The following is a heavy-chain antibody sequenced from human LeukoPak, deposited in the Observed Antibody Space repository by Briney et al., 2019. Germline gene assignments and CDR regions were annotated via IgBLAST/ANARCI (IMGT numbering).Heavy chain of an antibody. Sequence: ASVKVSCKASGYTFTSCGICWVRQAPGQGLEWMGWVSAYNGDTNYAQKFPGRVTMTTDTSTSTAYLELRSLRSDDTAVYYCARDAPQWRNAFDFWGHGTMVTVSS. D-gene: IGHD6-19*01. V-gene: IGHV1-18*01. CDR2: VSAYNGDT. J-gene: IGHJ3*01. CDR3: ARDAPQWRNAFDF. CDR1: GYTFTSCG.